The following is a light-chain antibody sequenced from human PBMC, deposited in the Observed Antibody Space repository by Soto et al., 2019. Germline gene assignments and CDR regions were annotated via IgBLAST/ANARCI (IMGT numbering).Light chain of an antibody. V-gene: IGKV3-15*01. J-gene: IGKJ3*01. CDR1: QSVSIN. CDR3: QQYNNWPLT. Sequence: EIVMTQSPATLSVSPGEGATLSCRASQSVSINLAWYQQKPGQAPRLLIYGASTRATGIPARFSGSGSGPDFTLTISSLQSEDFAVYYCQQYNNWPLTFGPGTKVDIK. CDR2: GAS.